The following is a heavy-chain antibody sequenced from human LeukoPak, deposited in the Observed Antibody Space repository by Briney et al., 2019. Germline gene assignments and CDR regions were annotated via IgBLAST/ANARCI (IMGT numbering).Heavy chain of an antibody. V-gene: IGHV3-30*18. CDR3: AKDSRRYCSSTSCYPYFDY. D-gene: IGHD2-2*01. CDR2: ISYDGSNK. J-gene: IGHJ4*02. Sequence: GGSLRLSCAASGFTFSSYGMHWVRQAPGKGLEWVAVISYDGSNKYYADSVKGRFTISRDNSKNTLYLQVNSLRAEDTAVYYCAKDSRRYCSSTSCYPYFDYWGQGTLVTVSS. CDR1: GFTFSSYG.